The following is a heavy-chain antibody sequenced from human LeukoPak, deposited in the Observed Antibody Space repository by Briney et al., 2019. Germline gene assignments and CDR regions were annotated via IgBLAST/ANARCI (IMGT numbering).Heavy chain of an antibody. J-gene: IGHJ6*02. CDR3: ANARDYYGMDV. V-gene: IGHV1-24*01. CDR2: FDPEDGET. CDR1: GYTFTSYY. Sequence: GASVKVSCKASGYTFTSYYMHWVRQAPGKGLEWMGGFDPEDGETIYAQKFQGRVTMTEDTSTDTAYMELSSLRSEDTAVYYCANARDYYGMDVWGQGTTVTVSS.